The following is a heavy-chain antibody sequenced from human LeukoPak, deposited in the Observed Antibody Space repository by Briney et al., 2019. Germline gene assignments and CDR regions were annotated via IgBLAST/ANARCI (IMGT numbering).Heavy chain of an antibody. D-gene: IGHD1-26*01. Sequence: SVKVSCKASGYTFTSYGISWVRQAPRQGLEWMGWISAYNGNTNYAQKLQARVNMTTDTSTSTAHMELRSQRSDDTAVYYCARHLSGCYRYDAFDIWGQGTMVTVSS. V-gene: IGHV1-18*01. CDR1: GYTFTSYG. CDR2: ISAYNGNT. CDR3: ARHLSGCYRYDAFDI. J-gene: IGHJ3*02.